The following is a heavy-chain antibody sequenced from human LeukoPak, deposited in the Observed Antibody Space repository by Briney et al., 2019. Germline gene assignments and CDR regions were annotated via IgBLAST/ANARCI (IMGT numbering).Heavy chain of an antibody. Sequence: ASVKVSCKESGYTFTSYYMHWVRQAPGQGLEWMGIINPSGGSTNYAQKFQDRVTITADESTSTAYMELSSLRSEDTAVYYCASTDGDGYNPSHFDYWGQGTLVTVSS. V-gene: IGHV1-46*01. CDR1: GYTFTSYY. D-gene: IGHD5-24*01. J-gene: IGHJ4*02. CDR2: INPSGGST. CDR3: ASTDGDGYNPSHFDY.